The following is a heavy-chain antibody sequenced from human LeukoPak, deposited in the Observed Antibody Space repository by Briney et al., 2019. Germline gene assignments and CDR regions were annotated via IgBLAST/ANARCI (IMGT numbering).Heavy chain of an antibody. V-gene: IGHV3-7*01. CDR1: GFTFDDYG. D-gene: IGHD2-8*01. CDR3: AREPGTKIDY. CDR2: IKQDGSEK. Sequence: GGSLRLSCAASGFTFDDYGMSWVRQAPGKGLEWVANIKQDGSEKYYVDSVKGRFTISRDNAKNSLYLQMNSLRAEDTAVYYCAREPGTKIDYWGQGTLVTVSS. J-gene: IGHJ4*02.